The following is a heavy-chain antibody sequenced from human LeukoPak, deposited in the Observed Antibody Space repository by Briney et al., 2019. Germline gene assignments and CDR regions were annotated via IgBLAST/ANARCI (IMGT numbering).Heavy chain of an antibody. CDR2: IYHSGST. CDR3: ARGGYPGTD. J-gene: IGHJ4*02. V-gene: IGHV4-30-2*01. D-gene: IGHD1-1*01. Sequence: WVRQMPGKGLEWIGYIYHSGSTYYNPSLKSRLTISVDRSKNQFSLKLSSVSAADTAVHYCARGGYPGTDWGQGTLPTVSS.